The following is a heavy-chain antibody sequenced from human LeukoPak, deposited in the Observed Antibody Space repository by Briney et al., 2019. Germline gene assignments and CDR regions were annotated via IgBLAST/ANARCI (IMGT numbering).Heavy chain of an antibody. V-gene: IGHV3-15*01. CDR3: TTGKDFYNYYFYYYMDV. CDR1: GFTFINAW. D-gene: IGHD1-1*01. J-gene: IGHJ6*03. Sequence: PGGSLRLSCAASGFTFINAWMTWVRQAPGKGLEWVGHIKSMTDGGTTDFAAPVKGRFTISRDDLKNTLYLQMNSLKTEDTAVYFCTTGKDFYNYYFYYYMDVWGKGTTVTVSS. CDR2: IKSMTDGGTT.